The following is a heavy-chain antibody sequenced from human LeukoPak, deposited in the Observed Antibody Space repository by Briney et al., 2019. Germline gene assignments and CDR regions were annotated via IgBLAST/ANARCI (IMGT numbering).Heavy chain of an antibody. J-gene: IGHJ4*02. CDR1: GGSISSYY. V-gene: IGHV4-59*13. D-gene: IGHD3-10*01. CDR2: IYYTGST. CDR3: ARSDYGSGSYYFDY. Sequence: SETLSLTCSVSGGSISSYYWSWIRQPPGKGLEWIGYIYYTGSTNYNPSLKSRVTISVDTSKNQSSLKLSSVTAADTAVYYCARSDYGSGSYYFDYWGQGTLVTVSS.